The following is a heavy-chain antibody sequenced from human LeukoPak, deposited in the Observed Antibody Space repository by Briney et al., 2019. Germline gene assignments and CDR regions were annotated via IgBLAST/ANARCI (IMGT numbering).Heavy chain of an antibody. Sequence: GGSLRLSCAASGFTFSSYAMSWVRQAPGKGLEWVSSIGGSGSGYSTYYADSVKGRFTISRDTSKNTLYLQMNSLRAEDTAVYYCASTRWGVINGFDYWGQGTLVTVSS. V-gene: IGHV3-23*01. CDR3: ASTRWGVINGFDY. D-gene: IGHD3-10*01. J-gene: IGHJ4*02. CDR2: IGGSGSGYST. CDR1: GFTFSSYA.